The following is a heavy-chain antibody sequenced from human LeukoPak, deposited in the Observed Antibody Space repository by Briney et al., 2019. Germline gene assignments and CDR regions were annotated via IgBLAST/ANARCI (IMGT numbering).Heavy chain of an antibody. Sequence: PSETLSLTCTVSGGSISSSYYYWGWIRQPPGKGLEWIGSIYYSGSTYYNPSLKSRVTISVDTSKNQFSLKLSSVTAADTAVYYCARREEWSYKKGSTFDYWGQGTLVTVSS. CDR1: GGSISSSYYY. D-gene: IGHD3-3*01. CDR3: ARREEWSYKKGSTFDY. J-gene: IGHJ4*02. V-gene: IGHV4-39*01. CDR2: IYYSGST.